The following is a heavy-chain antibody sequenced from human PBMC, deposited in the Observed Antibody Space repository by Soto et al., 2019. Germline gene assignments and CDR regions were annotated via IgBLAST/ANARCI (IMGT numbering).Heavy chain of an antibody. V-gene: IGHV3-73*01. CDR3: TVKKGVVVPAAIPADYGMDV. J-gene: IGHJ6*02. D-gene: IGHD2-2*01. CDR2: IRSKANSYAT. Sequence: GSLRLSCAASGFTFSGSAMHWVRQASGKGLEWVGRIRSKANSYATAYAASVKGRFTISRDDSKNTAYLQMNSLKTEDTAVYYCTVKKGVVVPAAIPADYGMDVWGQGTTVTVSS. CDR1: GFTFSGSA.